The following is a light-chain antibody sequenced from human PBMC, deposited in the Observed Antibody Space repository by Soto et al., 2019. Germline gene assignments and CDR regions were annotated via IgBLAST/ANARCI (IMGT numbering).Light chain of an antibody. CDR1: QSFSSN. Sequence: EIVMTQSPATLSVSPGERATLSCRASQSFSSNLAWYQHKPGQAPRLLISGASRRATGIPDRFSGAGSGTDFTLTISRLEPEDFALYYCQQHDILPITFGQGTRLEIK. CDR3: QQHDILPIT. CDR2: GAS. J-gene: IGKJ5*01. V-gene: IGKV3-20*01.